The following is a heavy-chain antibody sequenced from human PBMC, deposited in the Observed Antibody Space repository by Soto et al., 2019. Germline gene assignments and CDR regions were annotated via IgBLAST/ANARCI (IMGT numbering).Heavy chain of an antibody. CDR3: ARDMVVAATEYYYYYGMDV. D-gene: IGHD2-15*01. V-gene: IGHV3-30-3*01. CDR1: GFTFSSYA. J-gene: IGHJ6*02. Sequence: QVQLVESGGGVVQPGRSLRLSCAASGFTFSSYAMHWVRQAPGKGLEWVAVISYDGSNKYYADSVKGRFTISRDNSKNTLYLQMNSLRAEDTAVYYCARDMVVAATEYYYYYGMDVWGQGTTFTVSS. CDR2: ISYDGSNK.